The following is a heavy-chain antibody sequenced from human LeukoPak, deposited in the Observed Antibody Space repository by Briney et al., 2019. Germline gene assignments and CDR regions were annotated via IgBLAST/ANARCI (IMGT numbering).Heavy chain of an antibody. J-gene: IGHJ5*02. Sequence: ASVKVSFKASGYTFTDYYMHWVRQAPGQGLEWMGWINPNSGGTIYAQKFQGRVTMTRDTSISTAYMELSRLRSEDTAVYYCARDMCSGGRCYSNWFDPWGQGTLVTVSS. V-gene: IGHV1-2*02. CDR3: ARDMCSGGRCYSNWFDP. D-gene: IGHD2-15*01. CDR1: GYTFTDYY. CDR2: INPNSGGT.